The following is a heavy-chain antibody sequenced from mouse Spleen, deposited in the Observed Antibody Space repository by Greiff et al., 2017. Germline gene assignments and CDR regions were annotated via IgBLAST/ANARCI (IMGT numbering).Heavy chain of an antibody. CDR3: ARIHYYGYFDY. CDR2: ISSGGST. Sequence: DVKLVESGGGLVKPGGSLKLSCAASGFTFSSYAMSWVRQTPEKRLEWVASISSGGSTYYPDSVKGRFTISRDNARNILYLQMSSLRSEDTAMYYCARIHYYGYFDYWGQGTTLTVSS. D-gene: IGHD1-2*01. CDR1: GFTFSSYA. J-gene: IGHJ2*01. V-gene: IGHV5-6-5*01.